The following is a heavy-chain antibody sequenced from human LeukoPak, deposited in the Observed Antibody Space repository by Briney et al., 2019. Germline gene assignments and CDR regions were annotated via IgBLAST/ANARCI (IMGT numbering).Heavy chain of an antibody. CDR1: GGSISSYY. D-gene: IGHD6-13*01. CDR2: IYYSGST. J-gene: IGHJ6*03. CDR3: ARTRSSPTHYYYYYMDV. V-gene: IGHV4-59*12. Sequence: SETLSLTCTVSGGSISSYYWSWIRQPPGKGLEWIGYIYYSGSTNYNPSLKSRVTISVDTSKNQFSLKLSSVTAADTAVYYCARTRSSPTHYYYYYMDVWGKGTTVTVSS.